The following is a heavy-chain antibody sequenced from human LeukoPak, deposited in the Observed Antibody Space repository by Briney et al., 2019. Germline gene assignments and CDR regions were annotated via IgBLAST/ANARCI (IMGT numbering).Heavy chain of an antibody. V-gene: IGHV3-7*01. D-gene: IGHD2-2*01. CDR2: IKQDGSEK. Sequence: GGSLRLSCAAPGFMFRNYWMSWVRQAPGKGLEWVANIKQDGSEKHYVDPVKGRFTISRDNAKNSLYLQMNSLRAEDTAVYYCAREGPVVIPTTPSSSYYYYMDVWGKGTTVTVSS. CDR1: GFMFRNYW. J-gene: IGHJ6*03. CDR3: AREGPVVIPTTPSSSYYYYMDV.